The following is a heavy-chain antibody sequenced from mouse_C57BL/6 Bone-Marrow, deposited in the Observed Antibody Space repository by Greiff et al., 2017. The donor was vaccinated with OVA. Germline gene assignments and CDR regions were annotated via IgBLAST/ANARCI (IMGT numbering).Heavy chain of an antibody. J-gene: IGHJ2*01. Sequence: VQLQQPGAELVKPGASVKMSCKASGYTFTSYWITWVKQRPGQGLEWIGDIYPGSGSTNYNEKFKSKATLTVDTSSSTAYLQLSSLTSENAAVYYCARNIPITTVNYWGQGTTLTVSS. CDR1: GYTFTSYW. CDR2: IYPGSGST. D-gene: IGHD1-1*01. CDR3: ARNIPITTVNY. V-gene: IGHV1-55*01.